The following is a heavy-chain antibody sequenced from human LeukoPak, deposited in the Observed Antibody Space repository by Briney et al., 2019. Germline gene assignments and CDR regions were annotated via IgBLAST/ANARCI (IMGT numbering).Heavy chain of an antibody. J-gene: IGHJ5*02. CDR2: IDPSDSYI. CDR1: GYSFTSNW. CDR3: ARGKDYGSGSQNWFDP. V-gene: IGHV5-10-1*01. D-gene: IGHD3-10*01. Sequence: GESLKISCKGSGYSFTSNWITWVRQTPGKGLEWMGRIDPSDSYINYSPSFQGHVTISADKSISTAYLQWSSLKASDTAMYYCARGKDYGSGSQNWFDPWGQGTLVTVSS.